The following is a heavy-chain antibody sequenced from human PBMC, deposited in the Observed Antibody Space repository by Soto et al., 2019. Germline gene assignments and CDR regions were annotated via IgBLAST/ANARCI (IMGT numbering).Heavy chain of an antibody. CDR1: GGSISSGGYY. D-gene: IGHD6-13*01. Sequence: PSETLSLTCTVPGGSISSGGYYWSWIRQHPGKGLEWIGYIYYSGSTYYNPSLKSRVTISVDTSKNQFSLKLSSVTAADTAVYYCARDGIAAAGTSQFHYYYGMDVWGQGTTVTVSS. CDR3: ARDGIAAAGTSQFHYYYGMDV. J-gene: IGHJ6*02. V-gene: IGHV4-31*03. CDR2: IYYSGST.